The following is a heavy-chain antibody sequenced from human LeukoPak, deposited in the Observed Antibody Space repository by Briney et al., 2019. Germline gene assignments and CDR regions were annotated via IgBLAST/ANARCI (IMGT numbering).Heavy chain of an antibody. CDR3: ARDYSGTYYGGQDY. J-gene: IGHJ4*02. V-gene: IGHV1-2*02. D-gene: IGHD1-26*01. CDR2: INPNSGGT. Sequence: GASVKVSCKVSGYTLTELSMHWVRQAPGQGLEWVGWINPNSGGTNYAQKFQGRVTMTRDTSISTAYMELSRLRSDDTAVYYCARDYSGTYYGGQDYWGQGTLVTVSS. CDR1: GYTLTELS.